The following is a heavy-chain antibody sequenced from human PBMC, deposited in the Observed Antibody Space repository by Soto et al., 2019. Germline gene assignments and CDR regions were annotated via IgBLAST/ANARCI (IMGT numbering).Heavy chain of an antibody. CDR3: ARLNHYGDYDY. CDR1: GYTFTSYS. J-gene: IGHJ4*02. CDR2: IIPIFGAA. V-gene: IGHV1-69*13. D-gene: IGHD4-17*01. Sequence: ASVKVSCKASGYTFTSYSISWVRQAPGQELEWMGGIIPIFGAANYAQKFQGRVTITADESTSTAYMELSSLRSEDTAVYYCARLNHYGDYDYWGQGTLVTVSS.